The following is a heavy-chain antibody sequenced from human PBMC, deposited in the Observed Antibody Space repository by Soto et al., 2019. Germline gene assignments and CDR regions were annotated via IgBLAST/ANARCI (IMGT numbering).Heavy chain of an antibody. CDR1: GFTFSSYA. V-gene: IGHV3-23*01. Sequence: EVQLLESGGGLVQPGGSLRLSCAASGFTFSSYAMSWVRQAPGKGLEWVSAISGSGGSTYYTDSVKGRFTISRDNSKNTLYLQMNSLRAEDTAVYYCAKCPSYGYFYYYGMDVWGQGTTVTVSS. CDR3: AKCPSYGYFYYYGMDV. J-gene: IGHJ6*02. CDR2: ISGSGGST. D-gene: IGHD5-18*01.